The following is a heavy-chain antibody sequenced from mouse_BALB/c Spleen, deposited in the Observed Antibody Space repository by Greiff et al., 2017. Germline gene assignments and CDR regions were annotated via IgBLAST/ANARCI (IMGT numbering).Heavy chain of an antibody. V-gene: IGHV3-6*02. J-gene: IGHJ2*01. Sequence: VQLKESGPGLVKPSQSLSLTCSVTGYSITSGYYWNWIRQFPGNKLEWMGYISYDGSNNYNPSLKNRISITRDSSKNQFFLMLNSVTTEDTATYYCARGGITTASDYWGQGTTLTVSS. CDR3: ARGGITTASDY. D-gene: IGHD1-2*01. CDR1: GYSITSGYY. CDR2: ISYDGSN.